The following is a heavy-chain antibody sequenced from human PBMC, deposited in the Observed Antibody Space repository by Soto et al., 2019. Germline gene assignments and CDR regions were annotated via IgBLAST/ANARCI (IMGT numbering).Heavy chain of an antibody. J-gene: IGHJ4*02. CDR3: AKESTRLWWGHFDF. V-gene: IGHV3-30*18. CDR1: GFMFRNYG. D-gene: IGHD2-21*01. Sequence: QVQVVESGGGVVQPGGSLRLSCVNSGFMFRNYGMHWVRQAPGKGLEWVAGISDDGNKKYSADSVKGRFIISRDNSRDTLYLQMNSLRADDTAEYYCAKESTRLWWGHFDFWGQGALVTVSS. CDR2: ISDDGNKK.